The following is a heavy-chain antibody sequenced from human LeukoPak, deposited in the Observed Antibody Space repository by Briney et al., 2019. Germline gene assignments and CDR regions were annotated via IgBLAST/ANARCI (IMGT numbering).Heavy chain of an antibody. Sequence: GGSLRLSCAASGFTFSTHGMHWVRQAPGKGLEWVAFIRYDGTNKYYADSVKGRFTISRDNSKNTLYLQMNSLRAEDTAVYYCAKGTYYYDSSGAADYWGQGTLVTVSS. CDR2: IRYDGTNK. V-gene: IGHV3-30*02. J-gene: IGHJ4*02. CDR3: AKGTYYYDSSGAADY. CDR1: GFTFSTHG. D-gene: IGHD3-22*01.